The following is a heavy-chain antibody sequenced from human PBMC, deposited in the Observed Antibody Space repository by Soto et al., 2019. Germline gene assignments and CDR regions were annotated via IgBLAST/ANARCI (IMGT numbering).Heavy chain of an antibody. J-gene: IGHJ6*02. CDR3: ARERTTIRMDV. CDR2: MTRNSGNT. D-gene: IGHD3-9*01. CDR1: GYTLTSCD. V-gene: IGHV1-8*01. Sequence: QVQLVQSGAEVKKPGASVKVSCKASGYTLTSCDINWVRQATGQGLEWMGWMTRNSGNTGYGQKFKGSVTMTRNTSISTDYMELSSVRYEYTSVYYCARERTTIRMDVWGQGTTVSGS.